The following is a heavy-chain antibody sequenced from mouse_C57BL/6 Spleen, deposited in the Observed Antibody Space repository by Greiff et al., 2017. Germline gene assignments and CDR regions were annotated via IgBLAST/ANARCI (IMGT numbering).Heavy chain of an antibody. CDR3: ARDNYYGSSYGDWYFDV. Sequence: EVKLMESEGGLVQPGSSMKLSCTASGFTFSDYYMAWVRQVPEKGLEWVANINYDGSSTYYLDSLKSRFIISRDNAKNILYLQMSSLKSEDTATYYCARDNYYGSSYGDWYFDVWGTGTTVTVSS. J-gene: IGHJ1*03. CDR1: GFTFSDYY. CDR2: INYDGSST. V-gene: IGHV5-16*01. D-gene: IGHD1-1*01.